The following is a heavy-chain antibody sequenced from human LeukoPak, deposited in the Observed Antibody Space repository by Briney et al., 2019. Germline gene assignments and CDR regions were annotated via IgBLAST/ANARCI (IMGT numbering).Heavy chain of an antibody. V-gene: IGHV3-33*06. CDR2: IWYDGSNK. CDR1: GFSFSSFG. Sequence: PGRSLRLSCAASGFSFSSFGMHWVRQAPGKGLEWVAVIWYDGSNKYYADSVKGRFTISRDNSKNTLYLQMNSLRAEDTAVYYCAKEVSGLRSLDVWGKGTTVTVSS. CDR3: AKEVSGLRSLDV. J-gene: IGHJ6*04. D-gene: IGHD5/OR15-5a*01.